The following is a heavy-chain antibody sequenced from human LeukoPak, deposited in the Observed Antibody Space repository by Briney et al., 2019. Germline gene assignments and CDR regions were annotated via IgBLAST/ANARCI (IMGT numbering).Heavy chain of an antibody. CDR3: ARDLYSSAYSPFDY. CDR1: DGSISSSSYY. CDR2: IYYSGST. J-gene: IGHJ4*02. Sequence: SETLSLTCTVSDGSISSSSYYWGWIRQPPGKGLEWIGNIYYSGSTYYNPSLKSRVTISLDTSENQFSLKLSSVTAADTAVYYCARDLYSSAYSPFDYWGQGTLVTVSS. D-gene: IGHD6-19*01. V-gene: IGHV4-39*07.